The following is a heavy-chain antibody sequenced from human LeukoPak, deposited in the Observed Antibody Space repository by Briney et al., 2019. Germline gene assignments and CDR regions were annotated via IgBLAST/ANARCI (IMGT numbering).Heavy chain of an antibody. CDR1: GFTVSSNY. CDR2: IYSGGST. D-gene: IGHD6-19*01. CDR3: VKQSVTGTLHFDY. Sequence: GGSLRLSCAASGFTVSSNYMSWVRQAPGKGLEWVSVIYSGGSTYYADSVKGRFTISRDNSKNTLYLQMNSLRAEDTAVYHCVKQSVTGTLHFDYWGQGTLVTVSS. V-gene: IGHV3-66*04. J-gene: IGHJ4*02.